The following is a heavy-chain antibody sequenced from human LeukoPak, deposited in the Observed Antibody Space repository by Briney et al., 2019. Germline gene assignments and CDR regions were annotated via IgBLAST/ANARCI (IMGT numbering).Heavy chain of an antibody. CDR2: IYYSGST. V-gene: IGHV4-59*08. D-gene: IGHD6-6*01. J-gene: IGHJ5*02. CDR3: ARLARGFSSSSIRFDP. Sequence: PSETLSLTCTVSGGSISSYYWSWIRQPPGKGLEWTGYIYYSGSTNYNPSLKSRVTISVDTSKNQFSLKLSSVTAADTAVYYCARLARGFSSSSIRFDPWGQGTLVTVSS. CDR1: GGSISSYY.